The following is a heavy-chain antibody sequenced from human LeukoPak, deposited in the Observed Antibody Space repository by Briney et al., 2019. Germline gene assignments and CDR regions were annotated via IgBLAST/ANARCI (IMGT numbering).Heavy chain of an antibody. CDR2: IKQDGSEK. Sequence: GGSLRLSCEAAGTTFSRYWMNWVRQAPGKGLEWVANIKQDGSEKYYVDSVKGRFTISRDNAKNSLYLQMNSLRAEDTAVYYCAREIAVDAYYYYGMDVWGQGTTVTVSS. J-gene: IGHJ6*02. V-gene: IGHV3-7*03. CDR3: AREIAVDAYYYYGMDV. CDR1: GTTFSRYW. D-gene: IGHD6-19*01.